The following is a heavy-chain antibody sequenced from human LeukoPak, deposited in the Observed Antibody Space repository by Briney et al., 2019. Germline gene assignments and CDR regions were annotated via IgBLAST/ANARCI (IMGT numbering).Heavy chain of an antibody. CDR3: ARGLGYYGSGDHLDY. V-gene: IGHV3-21*01. CDR1: GFTFSSYS. J-gene: IGHJ4*02. CDR2: ISSSSSYI. Sequence: PGGSLRLSCAASGFTFSSYSMNWVRQAPGKGLEWVSSISSSSSYIYYADSVKGRFTISRDNAKNSLYLQMNSLRAEDTAVYYCARGLGYYGSGDHLDYWGQGTLVTVSS. D-gene: IGHD3-10*01.